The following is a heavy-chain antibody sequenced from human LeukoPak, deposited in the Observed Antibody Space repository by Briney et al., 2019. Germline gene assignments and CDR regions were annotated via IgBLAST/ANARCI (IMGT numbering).Heavy chain of an antibody. V-gene: IGHV3-23*01. Sequence: GGSLRLSCGASGFIFRGHGMNWVRQAPGKGLEWVSGISDSASRTFYAESVKGRFTISRDNSKNTLYLQMNSLRAEDTAVYYCAKRRFGVPYYFDYWGQRALVTASS. J-gene: IGHJ4*02. CDR1: GFIFRGHG. CDR2: ISDSASRT. D-gene: IGHD3-16*01. CDR3: AKRRFGVPYYFDY.